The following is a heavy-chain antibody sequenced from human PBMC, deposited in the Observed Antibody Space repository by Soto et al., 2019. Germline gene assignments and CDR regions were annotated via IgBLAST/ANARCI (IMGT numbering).Heavy chain of an antibody. D-gene: IGHD3-3*01. CDR2: IYYSGST. Sequence: QVQLQESGPGLVKPSQTLSLTCTVSGGSISSGVYYWSWIRQPPGKGLGWIGYIYYSGSTYYNPSLKSRVTISVDTSKNQFSLKLSSVTAADTAVYYCARGSTFITIFGVVIRYGMDVWGQGTTVTVSS. V-gene: IGHV4-30-4*01. J-gene: IGHJ6*02. CDR3: ARGSTFITIFGVVIRYGMDV. CDR1: GGSISSGVYY.